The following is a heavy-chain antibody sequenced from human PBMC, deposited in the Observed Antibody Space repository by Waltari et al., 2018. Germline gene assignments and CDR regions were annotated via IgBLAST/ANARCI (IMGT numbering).Heavy chain of an antibody. CDR2: ISYDGSNK. Sequence: VQLVESGGGLVKPGWSLRLSCAASGFTLGSYGLHWVRQATGKGLEWVAVISYDGSNKYYADSVKGRFTISRDNSKNTLYLQMNSLRAEDTAVYYCAKGTYLDYWGQGTLVTGSS. CDR1: GFTLGSYG. CDR3: AKGTYLDY. J-gene: IGHJ4*02. V-gene: IGHV3-30*18.